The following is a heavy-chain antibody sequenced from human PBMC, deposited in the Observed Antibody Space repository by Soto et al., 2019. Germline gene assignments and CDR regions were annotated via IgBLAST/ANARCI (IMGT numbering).Heavy chain of an antibody. D-gene: IGHD6-19*01. Sequence: VQLVQSGAEVKESGASVKVSCKASGYTFINYGVAWVRRAPGQGPEWMGWISGSNGDTKYAQNLQNRVSLTTDTSTNTAYMELRSLRPAATAIYFCGRGGLAVSGTYDYWGQGPLVTVSS. CDR1: GYTFINYG. CDR2: ISGSNGDT. J-gene: IGHJ4*02. V-gene: IGHV1-18*01. CDR3: GRGGLAVSGTYDY.